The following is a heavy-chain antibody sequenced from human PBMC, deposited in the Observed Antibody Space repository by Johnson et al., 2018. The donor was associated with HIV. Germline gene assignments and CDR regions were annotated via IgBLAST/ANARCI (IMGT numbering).Heavy chain of an antibody. CDR2: ISYDGSNK. Sequence: QVQLVESGGDVVQPGRSLRLSCAASGFNFNNYAIHWVRQAPGKGLEWVAVISYDGSNKYYADSVKGRFTISRDNSKNTLYLQMNSLRAEDMAVYYCARGQGGAIPHDAFDIWGQGTMVTVSS. V-gene: IGHV3-30-3*01. CDR3: ARGQGGAIPHDAFDI. J-gene: IGHJ3*02. CDR1: GFNFNNYA. D-gene: IGHD3-16*01.